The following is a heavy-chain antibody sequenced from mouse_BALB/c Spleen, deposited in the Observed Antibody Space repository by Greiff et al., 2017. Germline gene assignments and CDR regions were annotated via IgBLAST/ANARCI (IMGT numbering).Heavy chain of an antibody. CDR1: GFSLTDYG. V-gene: IGHV2-6-5*01. CDR2: IWGGGST. D-gene: IGHD1-1*01. Sequence: QVQLQQSGPGLVAPSQSLSITCTVSGFSLTDYGVSWIRQPPGKGLEWLGVIWGGGSTYYNSALKSRLSISKDNSKSQVFLKMNSLQTDDTAMYYCAKHVPPNYYGKDYAMDYWGQGTSVTVSS. J-gene: IGHJ4*01. CDR3: AKHVPPNYYGKDYAMDY.